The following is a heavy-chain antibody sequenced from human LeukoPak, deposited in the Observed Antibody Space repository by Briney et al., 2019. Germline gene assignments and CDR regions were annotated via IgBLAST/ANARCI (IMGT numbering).Heavy chain of an antibody. CDR3: AKDPTPMVRGVILSYFDY. CDR2: ISWNSGSI. J-gene: IGHJ4*02. V-gene: IGHV3-9*01. CDR1: GFTFDDYA. Sequence: PGGSLRLSCAASGFTFDDYAMHWVRQAPGKGLEWVSGISWNSGSIGYADSVKGRFTISRDNAKNSLYLQMNSLRAEDTALYYCAKDPTPMVRGVILSYFDYWGQGTLVTVSS. D-gene: IGHD3-10*01.